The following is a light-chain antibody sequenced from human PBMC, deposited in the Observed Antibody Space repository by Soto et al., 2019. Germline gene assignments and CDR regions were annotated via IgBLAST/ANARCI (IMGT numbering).Light chain of an antibody. J-gene: IGKJ4*01. CDR2: DAS. CDR1: HAVSWN. V-gene: IGKV1-33*01. CDR3: QQYSSMLS. Sequence: DIQMTQSPSSLSASVGDRVTIAGKSSHAVSWNLNWFQQKPGEAPKLLIYDASNLERGVPSRFSGSGAGTDFPLTISILQPEDFATYYCQQYSSMLSFGRG.